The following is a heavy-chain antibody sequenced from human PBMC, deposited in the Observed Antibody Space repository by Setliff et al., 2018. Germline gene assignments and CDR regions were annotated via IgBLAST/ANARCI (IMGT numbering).Heavy chain of an antibody. CDR2: ISRGGSTI. V-gene: IGHV3-11*04. D-gene: IGHD3-10*01. CDR3: ARESLSAPWHSRGFEY. CDR1: GFTFSDYY. Sequence: GGSLRLSCAASGFTFSDYYMNWIRQAPGKGLEWLSYISRGGSTIYYADSVKGRFIISRDNAKNSLFLEMDSLRGEDTAVYYCARESLSAPWHSRGFEYWGQGTLVTVSS. J-gene: IGHJ4*02.